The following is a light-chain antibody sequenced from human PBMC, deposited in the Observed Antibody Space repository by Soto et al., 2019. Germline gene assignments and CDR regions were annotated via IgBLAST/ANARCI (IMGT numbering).Light chain of an antibody. V-gene: IGKV3-15*01. Sequence: IGMTQSPATLSVSPGETATLSCRASQTIYSNVAWSQQRPGQPPSILIYRASSRATGIPARFSGSGSGTEFTLTISSLQSEDCAVYYCQQYNSWPLTFGEGTKVDIK. J-gene: IGKJ4*01. CDR1: QTIYSN. CDR2: RAS. CDR3: QQYNSWPLT.